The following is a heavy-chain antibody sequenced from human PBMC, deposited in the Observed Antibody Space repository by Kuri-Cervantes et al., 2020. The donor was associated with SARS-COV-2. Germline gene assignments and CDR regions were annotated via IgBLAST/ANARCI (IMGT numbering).Heavy chain of an antibody. D-gene: IGHD6-19*01. J-gene: IGHJ6*03. CDR3: ARLRRHNDGWFATGYYMDV. Sequence: GSLRLSCGVYGGSLSNFLWDWVRQPPGKGLEWIGEINYSGTTNYNPSLKSRVTISVDPSKNLFSLNLTSVTAADTAMYYCARLRRHNDGWFATGYYMDVWGKGTTVTVSS. CDR2: INYSGTT. V-gene: IGHV4-34*01. CDR1: GGSLSNFL.